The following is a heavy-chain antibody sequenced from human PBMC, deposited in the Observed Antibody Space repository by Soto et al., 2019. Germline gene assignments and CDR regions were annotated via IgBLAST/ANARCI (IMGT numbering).Heavy chain of an antibody. CDR1: GFTFSSYA. CDR3: AKDGAAAGLEGAFDI. J-gene: IGHJ3*02. Sequence: GGSLRLSCAASGFTFSSYAMSWVRQAPGKGLEWVSAIGGGGGSTYYADSVKGRFTISRDNSKNTLYLQMNSLRAEDTAVYYCAKDGAAAGLEGAFDIWGQGTMVTVSS. V-gene: IGHV3-23*01. D-gene: IGHD6-13*01. CDR2: IGGGGGST.